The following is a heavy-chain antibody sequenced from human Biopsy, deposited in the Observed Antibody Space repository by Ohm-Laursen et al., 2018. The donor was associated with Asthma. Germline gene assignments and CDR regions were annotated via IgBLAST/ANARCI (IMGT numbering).Heavy chain of an antibody. CDR2: ISPIFGSS. V-gene: IGHV1-69*06. D-gene: IGHD3-3*02. CDR1: GGMFGNYA. J-gene: IGHJ6*02. CDR3: ARPSPNRDILHYYYHMDV. Sequence: SVKVSCNASGGMFGNYAISWVRQAPGLGLEWMGGISPIFGSSNYAQRFQGRVTITADIFTRTVYMELSGLRFDDTAIYYCARPSPNRDILHYYYHMDVWGQGTTVIVSS.